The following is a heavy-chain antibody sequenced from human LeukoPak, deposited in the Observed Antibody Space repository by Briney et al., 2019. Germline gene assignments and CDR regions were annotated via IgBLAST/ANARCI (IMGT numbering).Heavy chain of an antibody. CDR2: ISSSSIYI. CDR1: GFTFSSYS. D-gene: IGHD2-15*01. V-gene: IGHV3-21*04. J-gene: IGHJ4*02. CDR3: AKSGLNRFDY. Sequence: GGSLRLSCAASGFTFSSYSMNWVRQAPGKGLEWVSSISSSSIYIYYADSVKGRFTISRDNAKKSVHLQMNSLRAEDTAVYYCAKSGLNRFDYWGQGALVTVSS.